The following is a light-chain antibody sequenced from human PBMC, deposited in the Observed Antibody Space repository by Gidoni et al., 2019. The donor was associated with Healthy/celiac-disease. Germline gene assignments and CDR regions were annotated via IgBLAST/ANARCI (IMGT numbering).Light chain of an antibody. CDR3: QQYNNWPPAMYT. J-gene: IGKJ2*01. CDR2: GAS. Sequence: EIVMTQSPATLSVSPGERATLSCRASQRVSSNLAWYQQKPGQAPRLLIYGASTRATGIPARFSGSGSGTEFTLTISSLQSEDFAVYYCQQYNNWPPAMYTFGQGTKLEIK. CDR1: QRVSSN. V-gene: IGKV3-15*01.